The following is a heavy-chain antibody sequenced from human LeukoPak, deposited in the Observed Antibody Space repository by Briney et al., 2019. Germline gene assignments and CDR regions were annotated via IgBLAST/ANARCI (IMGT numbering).Heavy chain of an antibody. CDR1: GFTFSSYA. CDR3: AKAWDSSGWYVPEGNFDY. Sequence: GGSLRLSCAASGFTFSSYAMSWVRQAPGKGLEWVSAISGSGGSTYYADSVKGRFTISRDNSKNTLYLQMNSLRAEDTAVYYCAKAWDSSGWYVPEGNFDYWDQGTLVTVSS. J-gene: IGHJ4*02. D-gene: IGHD6-19*01. V-gene: IGHV3-23*01. CDR2: ISGSGGST.